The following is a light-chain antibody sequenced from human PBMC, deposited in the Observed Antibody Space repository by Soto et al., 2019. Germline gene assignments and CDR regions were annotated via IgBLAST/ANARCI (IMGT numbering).Light chain of an antibody. CDR2: AAS. Sequence: EIVLTQSPGTLSLSPGERATLSCRASQSVGSSYLAWYQQKPGQPPRLLIYAASTRATDVPARFSGGGSETEFTLTISSLQSEDFAVYFCQQYNIWPLWTFGQGTKVDI. V-gene: IGKV3-15*01. CDR3: QQYNIWPLWT. J-gene: IGKJ1*01. CDR1: QSVGSSY.